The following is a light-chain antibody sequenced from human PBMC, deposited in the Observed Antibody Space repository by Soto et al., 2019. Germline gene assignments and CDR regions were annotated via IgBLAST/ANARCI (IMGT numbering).Light chain of an antibody. CDR2: DTS. J-gene: IGKJ4*01. Sequence: EIVLTQSPATLSLSPGERATLSCRASQSVGNFIAWYQQKPGQAPRLLIYDTSNRFTGIPARFSGSGSGTDFPLTIYRLGPEDSAVYYCQQRSAWPLTFGGGTRVEIK. CDR1: QSVGNF. CDR3: QQRSAWPLT. V-gene: IGKV3-11*01.